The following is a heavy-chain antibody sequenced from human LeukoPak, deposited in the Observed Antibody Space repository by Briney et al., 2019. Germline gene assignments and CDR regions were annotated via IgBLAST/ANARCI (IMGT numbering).Heavy chain of an antibody. D-gene: IGHD2-21*01. Sequence: ASVKVSCKASGGTFSSYAFSWVRQAPGLGLEWMGRISPILGISNYAQKLQGRVTITADQSTSTAYMELSSLRSEDTAVYYCAKETSHFFDSRADAFDIWGQGTMVTVSS. CDR3: AKETSHFFDSRADAFDI. V-gene: IGHV1-69*04. CDR1: GGTFSSYA. J-gene: IGHJ3*02. CDR2: ISPILGIS.